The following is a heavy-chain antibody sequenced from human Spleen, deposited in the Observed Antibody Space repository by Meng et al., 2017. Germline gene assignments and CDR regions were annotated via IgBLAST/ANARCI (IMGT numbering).Heavy chain of an antibody. D-gene: IGHD6-19*01. CDR2: IYPDDSET. CDR1: GYSFTNYW. CDR3: ARLRDIAVAGT. Sequence: GESLKISCKGSGYSFTNYWIGWVRQMPGKDLEWMGIIYPDDSETRISPSFQGQVSISADKSISTAYVHWTSLKASDTAMYYCARLRDIAVAGTWGQGTLVTVSS. J-gene: IGHJ5*02. V-gene: IGHV5-51*01.